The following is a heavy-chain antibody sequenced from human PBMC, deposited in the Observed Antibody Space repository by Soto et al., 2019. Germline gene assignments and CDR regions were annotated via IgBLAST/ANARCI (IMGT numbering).Heavy chain of an antibody. J-gene: IGHJ4*02. V-gene: IGHV3-9*01. CDR3: AKDVEGSYPGPLDY. D-gene: IGHD1-26*01. CDR1: GFTFDDYA. CDR2: ISWNSGSI. Sequence: PGGSLRLSCAASGFTFDDYAMHWVRQAPGKGLEWVSGISWNSGSIGYADSVKGRFTISRDNAKNSLYLQMNSLRAEDTALYYCAKDVEGSYPGPLDYWGQGTLVTVSS.